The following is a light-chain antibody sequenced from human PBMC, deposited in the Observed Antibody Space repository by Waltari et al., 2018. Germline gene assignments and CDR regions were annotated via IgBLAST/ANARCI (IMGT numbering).Light chain of an antibody. CDR3: LHYNNWPPEFT. CDR1: HSVSSN. J-gene: IGKJ3*01. Sequence: EIVMTQSPATLSLSPGERATLSCRASHSVSSNFAWYQQKPGQAPRLLIYSTSTRATGITPRVSGSGSWTEFTLTISSLQSEDFAVYFCLHYNNWPPEFTVGPGTTVDIK. V-gene: IGKV3-15*01. CDR2: STS.